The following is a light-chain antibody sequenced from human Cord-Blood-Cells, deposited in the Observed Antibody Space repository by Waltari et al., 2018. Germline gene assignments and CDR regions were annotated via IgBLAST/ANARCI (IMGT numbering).Light chain of an antibody. V-gene: IGKV1-39*01. CDR1: QSISSY. CDR3: QPSYSTPFP. Sequence: DIQMTQSPSSLSASVGDRVTITCRASQSISSYLNWYYQKPGQAPKLLIYAASSLQSGVPSRFSGHGSGTEFTLTVSSLQPEDFATYYCQPSYSTPFPFGPGTKVDI. J-gene: IGKJ3*01. CDR2: AAS.